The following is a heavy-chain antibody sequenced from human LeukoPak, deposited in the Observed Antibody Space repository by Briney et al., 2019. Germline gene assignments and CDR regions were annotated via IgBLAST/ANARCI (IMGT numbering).Heavy chain of an antibody. V-gene: IGHV1-18*01. CDR2: ISAYNGNT. Sequence: ASVKVSCKASGYTFTSYGISWVRQAPGQGLEWMGWISAYNGNTNYAQKLQGRVTMTTDTSTSTAYMELRSLRSDDTAVYYCARWAFGVSSTPFDYWGQGTLVNVSS. J-gene: IGHJ4*02. D-gene: IGHD3-10*01. CDR3: ARWAFGVSSTPFDY. CDR1: GYTFTSYG.